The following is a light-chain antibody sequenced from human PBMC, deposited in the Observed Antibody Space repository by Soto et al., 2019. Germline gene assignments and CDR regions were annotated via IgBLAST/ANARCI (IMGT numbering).Light chain of an antibody. V-gene: IGKV1-6*01. CDR3: QPYNNWPLT. Sequence: MTQYTLSLSASVGDKLIITCRASRDVGSDVSWYQQKPGQAPKLVIYAASNLYTGVPARFSGRRSGTEFTLTINSLQSEDFAVYYCQPYNNWPLTFGGGTKVDIK. CDR2: AAS. CDR1: RDVGSD. J-gene: IGKJ4*01.